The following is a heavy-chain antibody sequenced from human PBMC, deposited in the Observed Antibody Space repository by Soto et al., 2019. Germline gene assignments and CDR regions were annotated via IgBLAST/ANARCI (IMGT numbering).Heavy chain of an antibody. D-gene: IGHD1-26*01. CDR3: ARVVGSYSGYAFDI. CDR1: GGSISSGGYY. Sequence: SETLSLTCTVSGGSISSGGYYWSWIRQHPGKGLEWIGYIYYSGSTYYNPSLKSRVTISVDTSKNQFSLKLSSVTAADTAVYYCARVVGSYSGYAFDIWGQGTMVTVSS. V-gene: IGHV4-31*03. J-gene: IGHJ3*02. CDR2: IYYSGST.